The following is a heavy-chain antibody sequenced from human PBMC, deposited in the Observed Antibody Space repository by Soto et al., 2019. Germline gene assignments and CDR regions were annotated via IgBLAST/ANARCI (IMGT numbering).Heavy chain of an antibody. Sequence: GESLKISCKGSGYSFSSHWIGWVRQMPGKGLDWMGIIYPGDSDTRYSPSFLGQVTISADKSINTAYLQWSSLKASETAMYYCARQGNGAEGFDFWGQGALVTVSS. D-gene: IGHD4-17*01. CDR2: IYPGDSDT. V-gene: IGHV5-51*01. CDR3: ARQGNGAEGFDF. J-gene: IGHJ4*02. CDR1: GYSFSSHW.